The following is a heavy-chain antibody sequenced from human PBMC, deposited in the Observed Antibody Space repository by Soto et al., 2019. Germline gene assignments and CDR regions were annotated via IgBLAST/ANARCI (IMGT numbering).Heavy chain of an antibody. CDR1: GGYLSGADVD. CDR3: ARASTPIGNWLGP. V-gene: IGHV4-31*03. D-gene: IGHD2-21*02. Sequence: TSETRSLTCSVAGGYLSGADVDWIWILQNPGRGLEGIVYVYYSGSTYATASLRSRATVSVDTCKNKFSLRLTSVNSADAAVYYCARASTPIGNWLGPWGQGTRVTVSS. J-gene: IGHJ5*02. CDR2: VYYSGST.